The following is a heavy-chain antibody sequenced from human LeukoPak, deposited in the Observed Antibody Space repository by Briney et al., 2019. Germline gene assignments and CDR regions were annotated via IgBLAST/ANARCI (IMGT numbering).Heavy chain of an antibody. J-gene: IGHJ5*02. CDR3: AKGVSAGKVDWFDP. CDR2: VTGSGGAT. V-gene: IGHV3-23*01. Sequence: GGSLRLSCAASGFTFSNYAMTWVRQAPGPGLEWISSVTGSGGATFYAASVRGRFTISRDNSRSTLHLQMDSLRAEDTAVYYCAKGVSAGKVDWFDPWGQGTLVTVSS. CDR1: GFTFSNYA. D-gene: IGHD6-13*01.